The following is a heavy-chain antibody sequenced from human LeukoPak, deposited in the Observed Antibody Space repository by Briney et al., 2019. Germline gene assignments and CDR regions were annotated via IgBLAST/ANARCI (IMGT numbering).Heavy chain of an antibody. CDR2: ISGSNGNT. J-gene: IGHJ4*02. D-gene: IGHD1-26*01. Sequence: GSVKVSCKASSYTFTRYGISWVRQAPGQGLEWMGWISGSNGNTNYAQKFQGRVTMTRDTSISTAYMELSRLRSDDTAVYYCVFGYSGSRSDYWGQGTLVTVSS. CDR3: VFGYSGSRSDY. V-gene: IGHV1-18*01. CDR1: SYTFTRYG.